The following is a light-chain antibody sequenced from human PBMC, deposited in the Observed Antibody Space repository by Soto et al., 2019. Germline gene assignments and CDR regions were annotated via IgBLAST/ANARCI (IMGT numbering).Light chain of an antibody. CDR3: MQALQTPWT. J-gene: IGKJ1*01. Sequence: DFVMTQSPLSLPVTPGEPASISCRSSQSLLHSNGYTYLDWYLQKPGQSQQLLIYLGSNRASGVPDRFSGSGSGTDFTLKISRVEAEDVGVYYCMQALQTPWTFGQGTKVEIK. V-gene: IGKV2-28*01. CDR1: QSLLHSNGYTY. CDR2: LGS.